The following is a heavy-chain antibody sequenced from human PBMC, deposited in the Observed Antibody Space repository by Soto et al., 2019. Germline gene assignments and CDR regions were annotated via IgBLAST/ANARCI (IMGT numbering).Heavy chain of an antibody. J-gene: IGHJ4*02. CDR2: ISGSGGST. CDR1: GFTFSSYA. Sequence: GGSLRLSCAASGFTFSSYAMSWVRQAPGKGLEWVSAISGSGGSTYYADSVKGRFTISRDNSKNTLYLQMNSLRAEDTAVYYCAKDKVRVLRFLEWLLYYFDYWGQGTLVTVSS. CDR3: AKDKVRVLRFLEWLLYYFDY. V-gene: IGHV3-23*01. D-gene: IGHD3-3*01.